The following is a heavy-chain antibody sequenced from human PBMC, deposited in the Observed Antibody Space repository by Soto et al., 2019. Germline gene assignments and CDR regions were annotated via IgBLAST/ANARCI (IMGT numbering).Heavy chain of an antibody. V-gene: IGHV4-4*02. J-gene: IGHJ4*02. CDR2: IFHTGFT. Sequence: QVQLQESGPRLVKPSGSLSLTCAVSGDSITGEHSWNWVRQAPTEGLEWIGEIFHTGFTNYNPSLQRRVTISLDTSKNQFSLIVNSVTAADTAVYFCASAPDFSASGTMYIDKWGQGILVTVSS. D-gene: IGHD3-10*01. CDR3: ASAPDFSASGTMYIDK. CDR1: GDSITGEHS.